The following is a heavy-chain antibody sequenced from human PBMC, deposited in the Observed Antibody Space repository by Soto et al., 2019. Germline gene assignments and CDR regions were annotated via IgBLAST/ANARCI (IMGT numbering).Heavy chain of an antibody. V-gene: IGHV3-30*03. J-gene: IGHJ6*02. CDR2: ISYDGRNQ. D-gene: IGHD2-15*01. CDR3: ARDQRAGSCCGGSCHYYYGMDV. Sequence: QVQLVESGGGAVQPGRSLGLSCVASGFNLSNYGLHWVRQAPGKGLEWLAVISYDGRNQYYADSVKGRFTISRDNTRNTLFVQMDSLRVEDTAVYYCARDQRAGSCCGGSCHYYYGMDVWGQGTTVTVSS. CDR1: GFNLSNYG.